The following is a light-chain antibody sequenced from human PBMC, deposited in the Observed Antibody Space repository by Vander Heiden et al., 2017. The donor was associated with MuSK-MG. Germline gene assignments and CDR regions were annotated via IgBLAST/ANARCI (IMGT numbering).Light chain of an antibody. Sequence: QSALTQPASVSGSPGQSSTSTCTGTSSDVGGYNYVSWYQQHPGKAPKLMIYDVSNRPSGVSNRFSGSKSGNTASLTIAGIQAEDEADYYCSSYTSSSTLGVFGGGTKLTVL. J-gene: IGLJ2*01. CDR1: SSDVGGYNY. V-gene: IGLV2-14*03. CDR2: DVS. CDR3: SSYTSSSTLGV.